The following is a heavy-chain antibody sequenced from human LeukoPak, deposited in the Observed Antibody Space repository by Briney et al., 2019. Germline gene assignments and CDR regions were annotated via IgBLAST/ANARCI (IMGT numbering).Heavy chain of an antibody. CDR1: GYSLTRYW. Sequence: GESLKISCKGSGYSLTRYWISWVRQMPGKGLEWMGRIDPSDSYTNYRPSFQGHVTISADKSISTASLQWSSLKASDTAMYYCAKIATTGRYFDYWGQGTLVTVSS. J-gene: IGHJ4*02. CDR3: AKIATTGRYFDY. D-gene: IGHD1-14*01. CDR2: IDPSDSYT. V-gene: IGHV5-10-1*01.